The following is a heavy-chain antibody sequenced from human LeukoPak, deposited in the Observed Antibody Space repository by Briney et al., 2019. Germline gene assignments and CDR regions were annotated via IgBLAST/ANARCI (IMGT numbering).Heavy chain of an antibody. J-gene: IGHJ4*02. V-gene: IGHV4-34*01. CDR2: INHSGST. CDR3: ARVLRWPRDYVWGSYRYPGHYFDY. D-gene: IGHD3-16*02. CDR1: GGSFSGYY. Sequence: SQTLSLTCAVYGGSFSGYYWSCIRQPPAKGLECIGEINHSGSTNYNPSLKSRDTLSVETSKNQFSLKLSSVTAADTAVYYCARVLRWPRDYVWGSYRYPGHYFDYWGQGTLVTVSS.